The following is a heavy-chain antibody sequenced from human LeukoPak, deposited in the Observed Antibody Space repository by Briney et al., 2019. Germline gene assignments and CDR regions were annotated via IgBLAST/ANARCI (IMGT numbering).Heavy chain of an antibody. J-gene: IGHJ3*02. CDR3: ARVLRYSSSSGDAFDI. CDR2: ISPYNGDT. CDR1: GYTFSTYG. D-gene: IGHD6-6*01. V-gene: IGHV1-18*01. Sequence: ASVKVSCKASGYTFSTYGLNWVRPAPGHGLEWLGWISPYNGDTNYAQSLQGRVTMTRDTSTSTASMELRSLRSDDTAVYYCARVLRYSSSSGDAFDIWGQGTMVTVSS.